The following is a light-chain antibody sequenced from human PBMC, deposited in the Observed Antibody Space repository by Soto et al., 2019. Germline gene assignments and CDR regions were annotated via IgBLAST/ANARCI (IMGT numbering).Light chain of an antibody. Sequence: EIVLTQSPATLSLSPWERATLSFMASQSVSSYLAWYQQKPGQAPRLLIFDASNRATGIPARFSGSGSGTDFTLTISSLEPEDFAVYYCQQRSNWPLTFGPGTKVDIK. CDR1: QSVSSY. V-gene: IGKV3-11*01. J-gene: IGKJ3*01. CDR2: DAS. CDR3: QQRSNWPLT.